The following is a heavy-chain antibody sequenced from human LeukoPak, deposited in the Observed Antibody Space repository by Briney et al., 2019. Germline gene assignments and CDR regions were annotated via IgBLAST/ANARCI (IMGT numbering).Heavy chain of an antibody. CDR3: ARSGSSTAFAFDI. D-gene: IGHD1-26*01. CDR2: IYYSGST. V-gene: IGHV4-61*01. Sequence: SETLSLTCTVSGGSVSSGSYYWSWIRQPPGKGLEWIGYIYYSGSTNYNPSLKSRVTISVDTSKSQFSLKLSSVTAADTAVYYCARSGSSTAFAFDIWGQGTMVTVSS. J-gene: IGHJ3*02. CDR1: GGSVSSGSYY.